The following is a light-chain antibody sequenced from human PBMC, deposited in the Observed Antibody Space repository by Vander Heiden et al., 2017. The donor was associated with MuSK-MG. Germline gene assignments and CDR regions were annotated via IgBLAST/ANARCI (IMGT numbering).Light chain of an antibody. CDR2: AAS. V-gene: IGKV1-39*01. Sequence: DIQMTQSPSSLAASVGDRVTITCRASQNISSFLNWCQQKPGKAPKLVIYAASSLPTGVPSRFSGSASGTDFTLTISSLQPEDFATYYCQQSFRTFGQGTKVGIK. J-gene: IGKJ1*01. CDR1: QNISSF. CDR3: QQSFRT.